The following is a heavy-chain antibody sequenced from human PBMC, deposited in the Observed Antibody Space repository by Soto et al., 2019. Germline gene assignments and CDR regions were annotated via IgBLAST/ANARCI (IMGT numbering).Heavy chain of an antibody. J-gene: IGHJ4*02. CDR1: GYSISSGYY. CDR3: ARALERFALDY. D-gene: IGHD1-1*01. CDR2: IYHSGST. V-gene: IGHV4-38-2*01. Sequence: SETLSLTCAVSGYSISSGYYWGWIRQPPGKGLEWIGSIYHSGSTYYNPSLKNRVTISVDTSKNQFSLKLSSVTAADTAVYYCARALERFALDYWGQGTLVTVSS.